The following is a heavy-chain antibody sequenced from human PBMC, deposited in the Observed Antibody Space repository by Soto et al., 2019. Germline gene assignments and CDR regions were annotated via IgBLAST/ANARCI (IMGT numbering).Heavy chain of an antibody. J-gene: IGHJ4*02. D-gene: IGHD2-8*01. Sequence: PGGSMRLSCAASGFPFYYYGMSWVRQVPGKGLEWVAGINWNGRTIIYADSVKGRFTISRDNVKNSLYLQMNSLRAEDTAVYYCASGTNGAFFVYWGQGILVTVSS. CDR1: GFPFYYYG. CDR3: ASGTNGAFFVY. CDR2: INWNGRTI. V-gene: IGHV3-20*04.